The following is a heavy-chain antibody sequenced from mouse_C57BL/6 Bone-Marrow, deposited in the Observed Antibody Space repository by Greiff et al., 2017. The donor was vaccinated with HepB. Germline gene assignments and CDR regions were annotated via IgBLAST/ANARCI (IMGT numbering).Heavy chain of an antibody. D-gene: IGHD1-1*01. V-gene: IGHV1-42*01. Sequence: VQLQQSGPELVKPGASVKISCKASGYSFTGYYMNWVKQSPEKSLEWIGEINPSTGGTTYNQKFKAKATLTVDKSSSTAYMQLKSLTAEDSAVYYCARWHYYGSSYGFDYWGQGTTLTVSS. J-gene: IGHJ2*01. CDR1: GYSFTGYY. CDR3: ARWHYYGSSYGFDY. CDR2: INPSTGGT.